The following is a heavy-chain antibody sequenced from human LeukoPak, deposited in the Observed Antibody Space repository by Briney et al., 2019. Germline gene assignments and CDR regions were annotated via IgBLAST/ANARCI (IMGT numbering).Heavy chain of an antibody. V-gene: IGHV4-34*01. D-gene: IGHD2-2*01. Sequence: SETLSLTCAVYGWSFNDYYWNWIRQPPGKGLEWIGEINARGDTNFNPSLKSRVTISVDTSKSQFSRRLTSMIAADTAVYYCARGQVPAARGYNWFDPWGQGTLVTVSS. CDR3: ARGQVPAARGYNWFDP. CDR1: GWSFNDYY. CDR2: INARGDT. J-gene: IGHJ5*02.